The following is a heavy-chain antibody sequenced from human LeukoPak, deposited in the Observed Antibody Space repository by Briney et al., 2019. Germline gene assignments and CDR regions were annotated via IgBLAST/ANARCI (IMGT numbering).Heavy chain of an antibody. CDR1: GYSISSGYY. Sequence: PSETLSLTCAVSGYSISSGYYWGWIRQPPGKGLEWIGSIYHSGSTYYNPSLKSRVTISVDTSKNQFSLKLSSVTAADTAVYYCARQAGTWYFDYWGQGTLVTVSS. CDR2: IYHSGST. J-gene: IGHJ4*02. V-gene: IGHV4-38-2*01. CDR3: ARQAGTWYFDY.